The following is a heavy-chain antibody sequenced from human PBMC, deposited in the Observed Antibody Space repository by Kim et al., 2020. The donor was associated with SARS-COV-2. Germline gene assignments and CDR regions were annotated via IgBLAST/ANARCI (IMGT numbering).Heavy chain of an antibody. CDR2: ISAYDENT. V-gene: IGHV1-18*01. Sequence: ASVKVSCKASCYTFTSYGISWVRQAPGQGLEWMGWISAYDENTNNAQKLQGRVTMTTDTSTSTAYMELRRLRSDDTAVYYCARDLGYYSRFDYWGQGTLVTV. CDR3: ARDLGYYSRFDY. D-gene: IGHD3-22*01. CDR1: CYTFTSYG. J-gene: IGHJ4*02.